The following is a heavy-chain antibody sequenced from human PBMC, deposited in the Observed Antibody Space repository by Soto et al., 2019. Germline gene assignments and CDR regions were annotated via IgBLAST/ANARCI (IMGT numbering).Heavy chain of an antibody. CDR2: MKSMTDAGTT. Sequence: EVQLAQSGGGLVKPGESLTLSCALSGFTFANAWMSWVRQAPGKGLEWVGRMKSMTDAGTTDLAPPVKGIFSIARAESKSAWQLRMADGRVEGTAVYYCLEDRGAGSYNGDSRPGRGGQGTVVTVSS. D-gene: IGHD5-12*01. CDR1: GFTFANAW. J-gene: IGHJ4*02. CDR3: LEDRGAGSYNGDSRPGR. V-gene: IGHV3-15*01.